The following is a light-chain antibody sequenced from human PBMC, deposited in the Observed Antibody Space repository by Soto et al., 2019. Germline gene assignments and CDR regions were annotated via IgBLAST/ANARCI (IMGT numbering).Light chain of an antibody. J-gene: IGKJ5*01. CDR3: QQRYSWPPIT. CDR2: DAS. Sequence: EIVLTQSPATLSLSPGERATLSCRASQSVSSYLAWYQQKPGQAPRLLIYDASNRATGIPARFSGSGSGTDFTLTISSLEPEDFAVYYWQQRYSWPPITFGQGTRLEIK. CDR1: QSVSSY. V-gene: IGKV3-11*01.